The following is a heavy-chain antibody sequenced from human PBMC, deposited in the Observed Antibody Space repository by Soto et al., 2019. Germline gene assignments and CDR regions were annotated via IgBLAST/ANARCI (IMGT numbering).Heavy chain of an antibody. D-gene: IGHD3-10*01. J-gene: IGHJ6*02. CDR2: IYTSGST. V-gene: IGHV4-4*07. Sequence: PSETLSLTCTVSGGSISSYYWSWIRQPAGKGLEWIGRIYTSGSTNYNPSLKSRVTMSVDTSKNQFSLKLSSVTAADTAVYYCARDIWGFADLSYYYYYYYGMDVWGQGTTVTVSS. CDR1: GGSISSYY. CDR3: ARDIWGFADLSYYYYYYYGMDV.